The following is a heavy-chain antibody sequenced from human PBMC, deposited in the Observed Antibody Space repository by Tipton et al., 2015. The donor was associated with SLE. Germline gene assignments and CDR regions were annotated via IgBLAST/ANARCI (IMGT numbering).Heavy chain of an antibody. CDR2: IYYSGST. J-gene: IGHJ4*02. CDR1: GGSISSSSYY. D-gene: IGHD3-10*01. Sequence: TLSLTCTVSGGSISSSSYYWGWIRQPPGKGLEWIGSIYYSGSTYYNPSLKSRVTISVDTSKNQFSLKLSSVTAADPAVYYCATGRRAYYFDYWGQGTLGTVSS. V-gene: IGHV4-39*07. CDR3: ATGRRAYYFDY.